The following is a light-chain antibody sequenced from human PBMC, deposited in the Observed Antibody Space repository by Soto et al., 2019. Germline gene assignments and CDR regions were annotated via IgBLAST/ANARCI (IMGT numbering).Light chain of an antibody. CDR3: QQLNSYPRIT. J-gene: IGKJ5*01. CDR2: AAS. CDR1: QSISSY. V-gene: IGKV1-39*01. Sequence: DIQMTQSPSSLSSSVGDIFTISWRSSQSISSYLNWYQQKPGKAPKLLIYAASSLQSGVPSRFSGSGSGTDFTLTISSLQPEDFATYYCQQLNSYPRITFGQGTRLEIK.